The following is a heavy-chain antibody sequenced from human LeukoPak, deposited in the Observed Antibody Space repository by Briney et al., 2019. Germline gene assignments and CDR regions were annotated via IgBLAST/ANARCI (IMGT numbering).Heavy chain of an antibody. D-gene: IGHD2-15*01. CDR1: GFTFSSYS. J-gene: IGHJ4*02. CDR2: ISSSSSYI. CDR3: ARDPRYCSGGSCYPSG. Sequence: GGSLRLSCAASGFTFSSYSMNWVRQAPGKGLEWVSSISSSSSYIYYADSVKGRFTISRDNAKISLYLQMNSLRAEDTAVYYCARDPRYCSGGSCYPSGWGQGTLVTVSS. V-gene: IGHV3-21*01.